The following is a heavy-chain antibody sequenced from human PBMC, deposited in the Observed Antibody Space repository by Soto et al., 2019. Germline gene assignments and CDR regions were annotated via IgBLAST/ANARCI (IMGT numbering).Heavy chain of an antibody. Sequence: SETLSLTCTVSGGSISSSSYYWGWIRHPPGKGLEWIGSIYYSGSTYYNPSLKSGVTISVDTSKNQFALKLSSVTAADTAVYYCAITGIAAAGTFDYWGQGTLVTVSS. J-gene: IGHJ4*02. D-gene: IGHD6-13*01. V-gene: IGHV4-39*01. CDR2: IYYSGST. CDR1: GGSISSSSYY. CDR3: AITGIAAAGTFDY.